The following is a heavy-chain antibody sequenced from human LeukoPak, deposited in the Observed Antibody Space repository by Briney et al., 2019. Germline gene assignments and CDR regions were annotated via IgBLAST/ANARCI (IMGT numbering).Heavy chain of an antibody. CDR1: GFTFDDYA. D-gene: IGHD3-10*01. Sequence: PGGSLRLSCAASGFTFDDYAMHWVRQAPGKGLEWVSGISWNSGSIGYADSVKGRFTISRDNAKNSLYLQMNSLRAEDTALYYCAKDILRYYYYGMDVWGQGTTVTVSS. J-gene: IGHJ6*02. CDR2: ISWNSGSI. V-gene: IGHV3-9*01. CDR3: AKDILRYYYYGMDV.